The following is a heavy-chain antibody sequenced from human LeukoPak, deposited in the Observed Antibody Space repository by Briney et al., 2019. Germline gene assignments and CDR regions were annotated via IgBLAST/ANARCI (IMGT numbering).Heavy chain of an antibody. CDR2: IKQDGSEK. J-gene: IGHJ4*02. Sequence: GGSLRLSCAASGFTFSSYGMSWVRQAPGKGLEWVANIKQDGSEKYYVDSVKGRFTISRDNAKNSLYLQMNSLRAEDTAVYYCARDSGFYDFWSGYYRNWGQGTLVTVSS. D-gene: IGHD3-3*01. CDR1: GFTFSSYG. V-gene: IGHV3-7*01. CDR3: ARDSGFYDFWSGYYRN.